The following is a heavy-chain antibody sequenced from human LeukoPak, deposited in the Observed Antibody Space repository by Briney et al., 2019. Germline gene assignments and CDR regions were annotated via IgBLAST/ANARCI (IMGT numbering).Heavy chain of an antibody. CDR3: TRSGWYPPEYFQH. Sequence: GGSLRLSCAASGFTFSSYAMSWVRQAPGKGLEWVSAISGSGGSTYYADSVKGRFTISRDSSKNTLYLQMNSLRAEDTAVYYCTRSGWYPPEYFQHWGQGTLVTVSS. CDR1: GFTFSSYA. D-gene: IGHD6-19*01. V-gene: IGHV3-23*01. CDR2: ISGSGGST. J-gene: IGHJ1*01.